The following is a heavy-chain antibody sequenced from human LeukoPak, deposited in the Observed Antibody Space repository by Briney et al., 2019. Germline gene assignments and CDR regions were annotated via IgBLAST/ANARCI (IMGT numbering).Heavy chain of an antibody. CDR3: ARDHSGSGSYPYYFDY. D-gene: IGHD3-10*01. CDR1: GFIFSTYW. V-gene: IGHV3-7*01. Sequence: PGGSLRLSCAASGFIFSTYWMSWVRQAPGKGLEWVANIKQDGSEKYYVGSVKGRFTISRDNAKNSLYLQMNSLRAEDTAVYYCARDHSGSGSYPYYFDYEGQGTLVTVSS. CDR2: IKQDGSEK. J-gene: IGHJ4*02.